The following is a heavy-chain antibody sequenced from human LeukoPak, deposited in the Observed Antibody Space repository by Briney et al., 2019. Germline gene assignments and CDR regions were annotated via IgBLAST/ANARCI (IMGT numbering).Heavy chain of an antibody. Sequence: GGSLRLSCGASGFTFSDYYMSWIRQAPGKGLEWISYISGTGTTIYYADSMKGRFTIPRDNAKNSLYLQMNSLRAEDTALYYCARVLAGATIPYYFDYWGQGTLVTVSS. J-gene: IGHJ4*02. CDR2: ISGTGTTI. D-gene: IGHD5-12*01. V-gene: IGHV3-11*01. CDR1: GFTFSDYY. CDR3: ARVLAGATIPYYFDY.